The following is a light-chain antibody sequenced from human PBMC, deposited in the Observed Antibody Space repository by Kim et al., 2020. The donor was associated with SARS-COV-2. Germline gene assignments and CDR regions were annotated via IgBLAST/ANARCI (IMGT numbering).Light chain of an antibody. CDR1: QSVLYSSINKNY. V-gene: IGKV4-1*01. Sequence: TINCKSSQSVLYSSINKNYLAWYQQKPGQPPKLLIYWASTRESGVPDRFSGSGSGTDFTLTISSLQAEDVAVYYCQQYYSTPITFGQGTRLEIK. J-gene: IGKJ5*01. CDR2: WAS. CDR3: QQYYSTPIT.